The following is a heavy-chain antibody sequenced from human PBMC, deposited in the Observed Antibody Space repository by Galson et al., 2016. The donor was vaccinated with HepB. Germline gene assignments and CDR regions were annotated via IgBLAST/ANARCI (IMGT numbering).Heavy chain of an antibody. Sequence: SETLSLTCTVSGVSIDAYYWTWVRQPPGKGLEWIGPISYSGSTNRSPSPMSRVTISLETSTMQFSLRLTSVTAADTAVYYCATSLSLRGVTFIDSWGQGTLVTVSS. J-gene: IGHJ4*02. CDR2: ISYSGST. CDR1: GVSIDAYY. V-gene: IGHV4-59*08. CDR3: ATSLSLRGVTFIDS. D-gene: IGHD3-10*01.